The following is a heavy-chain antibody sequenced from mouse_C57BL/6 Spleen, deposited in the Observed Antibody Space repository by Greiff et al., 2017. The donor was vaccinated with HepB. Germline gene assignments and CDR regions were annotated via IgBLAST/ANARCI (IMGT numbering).Heavy chain of an antibody. V-gene: IGHV5-17*01. CDR3: AMGYYRNYYAMDY. CDR1: GFTFSDYG. D-gene: IGHD2-1*01. J-gene: IGHJ4*01. CDR2: ISSGSSTN. Sequence: EVKLMESGGGLVKPGGSLKLSCAASGFTFSDYGMHWVRQAPEKGLEWVAYISSGSSTNYYADTVKGRFTISRDNAKNTLFLQMTGLRSEDTARYYCAMGYYRNYYAMDYWDQGTSVTVSS.